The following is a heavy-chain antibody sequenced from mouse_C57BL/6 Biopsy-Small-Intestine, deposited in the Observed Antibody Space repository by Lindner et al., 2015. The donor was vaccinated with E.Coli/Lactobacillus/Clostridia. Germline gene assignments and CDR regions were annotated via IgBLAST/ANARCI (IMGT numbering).Heavy chain of an antibody. CDR3: ARSGDYPWFAY. V-gene: IGHV1-81*01. D-gene: IGHD2-4*01. J-gene: IGHJ3*01. Sequence: VQLQESGAELARPGASVKLSCKASGYTFTSYGISWVKQRTGQGLEWIGEIYPRSGNTYYNEKFKGKATLTADKSSSTAYMELRSLTSEDSAVYFCARSGDYPWFAYWGQGTLVTVSA. CDR2: IYPRSGNT. CDR1: GYTFTSYG.